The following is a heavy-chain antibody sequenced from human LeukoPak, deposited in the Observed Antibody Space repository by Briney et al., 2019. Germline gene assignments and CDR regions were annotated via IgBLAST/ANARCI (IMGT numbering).Heavy chain of an antibody. CDR3: ARDILSTGTTGV. CDR2: IIPIFGTA. V-gene: IGHV1-69*05. CDR1: GGTFSSYA. J-gene: IGHJ4*02. D-gene: IGHD1-7*01. Sequence: ASVKVSCKASGGTFSSYAISWVRQAPGQGLEWMGGIIPIFGTANYAQKLQGRVTITTDESTSTAYMELSSLRSEDTAVYYCARDILSTGTTGVWGQGTLVTVSS.